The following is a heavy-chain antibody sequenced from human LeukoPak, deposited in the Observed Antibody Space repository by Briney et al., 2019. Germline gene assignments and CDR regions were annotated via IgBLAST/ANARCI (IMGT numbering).Heavy chain of an antibody. CDR1: GGSISSYY. J-gene: IGHJ4*02. CDR3: ARHRDYGDPENFDY. Sequence: PSETLSLTCTVSGGSISSYYWSWIRQPPGKELEWIGYIYYSGSTNYNPSLKSRVTISVDTSKNQFSLKLSSVTAADTAVYYCARHRDYGDPENFDYWGQGTLVTVSS. V-gene: IGHV4-59*08. CDR2: IYYSGST. D-gene: IGHD4-17*01.